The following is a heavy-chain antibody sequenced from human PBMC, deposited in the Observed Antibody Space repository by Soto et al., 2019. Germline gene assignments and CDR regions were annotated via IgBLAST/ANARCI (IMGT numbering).Heavy chain of an antibody. D-gene: IGHD3-10*01. CDR2: ISAYNGNT. Sequence: QVQLVQSGAEVKKPGASVKVSCKASGYTFTSYGISWVRQAPGQGLEWMGWISAYNGNTNYAQKFQGRVTITADESTSTAYMELSSLRSEDTAVYYCARDRYIYGSGSYRGDFDYWGQGTLVTVSS. J-gene: IGHJ4*02. V-gene: IGHV1-18*01. CDR3: ARDRYIYGSGSYRGDFDY. CDR1: GYTFTSYG.